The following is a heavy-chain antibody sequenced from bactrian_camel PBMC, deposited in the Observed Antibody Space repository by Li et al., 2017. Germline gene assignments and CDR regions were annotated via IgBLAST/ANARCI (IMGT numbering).Heavy chain of an antibody. J-gene: IGHJ4*01. CDR2: IERDGDT. V-gene: IGHV3S42*01. D-gene: IGHD2*01. Sequence: VQLVESGGGSVQTGGSLRLSCAASGGTPSRYRIAWFRQPPGQEREGLAAIERDGDTRTKDSVKDRFNISLDAKNTLYLQMNSLKPEDTSMYYCAAPFSPRYCSGNFLTHTEFNYWGHGTQVTVS. CDR1: GGTPSRYR. CDR3: AAPFSPRYCSGNFLTHTEFNY.